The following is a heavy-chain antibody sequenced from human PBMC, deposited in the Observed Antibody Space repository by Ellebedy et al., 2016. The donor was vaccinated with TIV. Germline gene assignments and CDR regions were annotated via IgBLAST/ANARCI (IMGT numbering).Heavy chain of an antibody. D-gene: IGHD2-2*01. CDR2: INPNSGGT. V-gene: IGHV1-2*02. J-gene: IGHJ3*02. CDR3: ARSALGYCSSTSCYGYDAFDI. CDR1: GYTFTGYY. Sequence: ASVKVSXKASGYTFTGYYMHWVRQAPGQGLEWMGWINPNSGGTNYAQKFQGRVTMTRDTSISTAYMELSRLRSDDTAVYYCARSALGYCSSTSCYGYDAFDIWGQGTMVTVSS.